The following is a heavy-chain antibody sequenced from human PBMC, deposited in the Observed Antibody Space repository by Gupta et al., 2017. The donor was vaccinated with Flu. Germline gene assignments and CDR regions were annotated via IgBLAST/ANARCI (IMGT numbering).Heavy chain of an antibody. V-gene: IGHV1-46*01. D-gene: IGHD3-22*01. Sequence: QVQLVQSGAEVKKPGASVTVSCETSGYTFTSYYMHWVRQAPGQGLEWMGVINPSGGSTGYAQQFQGRVTMTRDTSTSTVYLDLSSLRSEDTAVYYCARAYYYDSRGYQDYWGQGTLVTVSS. CDR2: INPSGGST. CDR1: GYTFTSYY. CDR3: ARAYYYDSRGYQDY. J-gene: IGHJ4*02.